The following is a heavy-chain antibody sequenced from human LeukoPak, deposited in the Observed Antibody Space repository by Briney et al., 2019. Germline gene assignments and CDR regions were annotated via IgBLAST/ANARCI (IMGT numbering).Heavy chain of an antibody. CDR3: ARDGCYDSSGYDAFDI. Sequence: SETLSLTCAVSGGSMNSHNWWIWVRQPPGRGLEWIEEIYRTGDTNYNPSLKSRVTISQDKSKNQFSLKLNSMTAADTAVYYCARDGCYDSSGYDAFDIWGQGTMVTVSS. CDR2: IYRTGDT. CDR1: GGSMNSHNW. D-gene: IGHD3-22*01. J-gene: IGHJ3*02. V-gene: IGHV4-4*02.